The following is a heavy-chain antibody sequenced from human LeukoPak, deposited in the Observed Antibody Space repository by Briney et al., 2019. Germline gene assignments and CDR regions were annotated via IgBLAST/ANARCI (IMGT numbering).Heavy chain of an antibody. CDR3: AREVIASYDSSGYYSTSGAFDI. Sequence: GASVKVSCKASGGTFSSYAISWVRQAPGQGLEWMGGIIPIFGRANYAQKFQGRVTMTRDMSTSTVYMELSSLRSEDTAVYYCAREVIASYDSSGYYSTSGAFDIWGQGTMVTVSS. J-gene: IGHJ3*02. CDR2: IIPIFGRA. V-gene: IGHV1-69*05. D-gene: IGHD3-22*01. CDR1: GGTFSSYA.